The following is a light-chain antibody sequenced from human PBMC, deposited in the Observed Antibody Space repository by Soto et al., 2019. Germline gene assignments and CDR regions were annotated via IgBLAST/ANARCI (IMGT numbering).Light chain of an antibody. J-gene: IGKJ4*01. V-gene: IGKV3-20*01. CDR1: QSISRSD. Sequence: EIESTQSARTVSLSPRESATLSCRALQSISRSDLAWYQHRPGQSPRLLIYATSSRATVIPNRFTRCGAGPDFTLTISRLEHDGSAVYYCQQYRSSPTFGGGIKG. CDR3: QQYRSSPT. CDR2: ATS.